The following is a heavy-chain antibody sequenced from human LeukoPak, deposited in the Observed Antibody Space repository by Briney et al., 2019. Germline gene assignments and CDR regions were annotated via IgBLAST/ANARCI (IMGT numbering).Heavy chain of an antibody. CDR1: GFTFSSYG. Sequence: GGSLRLSCAASGFTFSSYGMHWVRQAPGKGLEWVAVILSDGSKEFYTDSVKGRFTISRDNSKNTLYLQMNSLRAEDTATYYCARAGGWDYGDHFDYWGRGTLVTVSS. D-gene: IGHD4-17*01. J-gene: IGHJ4*02. V-gene: IGHV3-30*19. CDR2: ILSDGSKE. CDR3: ARAGGWDYGDHFDY.